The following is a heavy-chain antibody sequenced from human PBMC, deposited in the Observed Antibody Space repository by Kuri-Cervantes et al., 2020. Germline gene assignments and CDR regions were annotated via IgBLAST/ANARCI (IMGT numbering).Heavy chain of an antibody. Sequence: GGSLRLSCAASGFTFSSYWMSWVRQAPGKGLEWVANIKQDGSEKYYVDSVKVRFTISGDNAKKSLYLQMNSLRVEDTAVYYCASRDNYAFNYWGQGTLVTVSS. CDR3: ASRDNYAFNY. CDR1: GFTFSSYW. CDR2: IKQDGSEK. J-gene: IGHJ4*02. D-gene: IGHD1-1*01. V-gene: IGHV3-7*01.